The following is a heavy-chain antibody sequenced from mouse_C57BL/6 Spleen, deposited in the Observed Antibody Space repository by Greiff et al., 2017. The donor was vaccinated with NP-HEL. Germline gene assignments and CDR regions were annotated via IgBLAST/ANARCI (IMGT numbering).Heavy chain of an antibody. CDR1: GYSFTGYY. V-gene: IGHV1-42*01. CDR2: INPSTGGT. CDR3: AREVVSGVYYAMDY. J-gene: IGHJ4*01. Sequence: EVQLQQSGPELVKPGASVKISCKASGYSFTGYYMNWVKQSPEKSLEWIGEINPSTGGTTYNQKFKAKATLTVDKSSSTAYMQLKSLTSEDSAVYYCAREVVSGVYYAMDYWGQGTSVTVSS. D-gene: IGHD1-1*02.